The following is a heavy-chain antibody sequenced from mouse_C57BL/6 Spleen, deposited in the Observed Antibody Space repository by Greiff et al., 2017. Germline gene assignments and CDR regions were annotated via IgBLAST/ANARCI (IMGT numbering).Heavy chain of an antibody. CDR2: IYPGDGDT. Sequence: VQLQQSGAELVKPGASVKISCKASGYAFSSYWMHWVKQRPGKGLEWIGQIYPGDGDTNYNGKFKGKATLTADKSSSTAYMQLSSLTSEDSAVYVCARGDYEWAWFAYWGQGTLVTVSA. J-gene: IGHJ3*01. CDR3: ARGDYEWAWFAY. D-gene: IGHD2-4*01. CDR1: GYAFSSYW. V-gene: IGHV1-80*01.